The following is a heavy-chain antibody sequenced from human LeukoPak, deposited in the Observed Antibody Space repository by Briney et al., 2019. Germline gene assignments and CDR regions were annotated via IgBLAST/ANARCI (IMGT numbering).Heavy chain of an antibody. J-gene: IGHJ5*02. CDR1: GYTFTRYY. CDR2: INPYSGGT. V-gene: IGHV1-2*06. D-gene: IGHD2-15*01. Sequence: ASVKVSCKASGYTFTRYYMHWVRQAPGHEGEWMGRINPYSGGTNYAQKFQGRFTMTRDTSISTAYMELRRLRSDDTAVYYCAREGIVVVVGATRSWFGAWGQGTLVTVSS. CDR3: AREGIVVVVGATRSWFGA.